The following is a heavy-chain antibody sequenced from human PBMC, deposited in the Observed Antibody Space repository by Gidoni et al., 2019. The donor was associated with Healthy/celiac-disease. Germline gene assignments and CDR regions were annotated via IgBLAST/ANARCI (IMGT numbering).Heavy chain of an antibody. CDR1: GFTFSYHY. V-gene: IGHV3-72*01. Sequence: EVQLVESGGGLVQPGGSLRLSCAASGFTFSYHYMDWVRPAPGKGLEWVGLTQNKANRYTKEYAGTVKGRFTISRDDSKNSLYLQMNSRKTEDTAVYYCARGSQGSPAARRYYYYYYMDVWGKGTTVTVSS. D-gene: IGHD2-15*01. J-gene: IGHJ6*03. CDR3: ARGSQGSPAARRYYYYYYMDV. CDR2: TQNKANRYTK.